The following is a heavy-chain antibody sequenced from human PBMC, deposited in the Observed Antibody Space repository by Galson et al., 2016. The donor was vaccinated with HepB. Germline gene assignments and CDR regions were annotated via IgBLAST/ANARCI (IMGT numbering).Heavy chain of an antibody. CDR3: ARVYSSTWYEGFDI. D-gene: IGHD6-13*01. CDR1: GGTFCSSA. V-gene: IGHV1-69*15. J-gene: IGHJ3*02. CDR2: IIPIFGTT. Sequence: SGGTFCSSALSWVRQAPGQGPEWMGTIIPIFGTTNYAQRFQGRVTITADESTSTAFMDLSSLRSEDPAVYYCARVYSSTWYEGFDIWGQGTMVTVTS.